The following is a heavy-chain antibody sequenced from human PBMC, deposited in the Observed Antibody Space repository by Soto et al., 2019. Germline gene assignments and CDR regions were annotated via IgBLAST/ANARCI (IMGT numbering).Heavy chain of an antibody. CDR1: GFTFTRYS. V-gene: IGHV3-21*06. CDR3: ERASADLTSNFDY. J-gene: IGHJ4*02. CDR2: ISSTTNYI. D-gene: IGHD6-6*01. Sequence: PGGSLRLSCAASGFTFTRYSMNWVRQAPGKGLEWVSSISSTTNYIYYGDSMKGRFTISRDNAKNSLYLEMNSLRAEDTAVYYCERASADLTSNFDYWGQGTLVPVSP.